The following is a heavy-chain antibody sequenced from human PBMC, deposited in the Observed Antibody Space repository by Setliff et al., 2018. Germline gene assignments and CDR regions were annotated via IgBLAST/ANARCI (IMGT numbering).Heavy chain of an antibody. CDR1: GFDFKTHW. CDR3: ARAHSSTLSVHDY. Sequence: GGSLRLSCAASGFDFKTHWMDWARQAPGKGLEWVANIKEDGSQRNYVDAVRGRFTVSRDNARNLLYLQMNSLRVDDTAVYYCARAHSSTLSVHDYWGQGTLVTVSS. V-gene: IGHV3-7*01. D-gene: IGHD2-2*01. J-gene: IGHJ4*02. CDR2: IKEDGSQR.